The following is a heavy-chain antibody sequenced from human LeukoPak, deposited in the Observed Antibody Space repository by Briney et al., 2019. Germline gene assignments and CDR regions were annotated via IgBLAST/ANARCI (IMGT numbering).Heavy chain of an antibody. J-gene: IGHJ4*02. CDR3: ARTSDSSGSDFDY. V-gene: IGHV5-51*01. CDR1: GYSFTSYW. Sequence: RGESLKISRKGSGYSFTSYWIGWVRQMPGKGLEWMGIIYPGDSDTRYSPSFQGQVTISADKSISTAYLQWSSLKASDTAMYYCARTSDSSGSDFDYWGQGTLVTVSS. D-gene: IGHD3-22*01. CDR2: IYPGDSDT.